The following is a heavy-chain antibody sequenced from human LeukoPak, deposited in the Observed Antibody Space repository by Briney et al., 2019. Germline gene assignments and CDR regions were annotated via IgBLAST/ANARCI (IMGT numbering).Heavy chain of an antibody. V-gene: IGHV6-1*01. J-gene: IGHJ4*02. D-gene: IGHD3-3*01. CDR1: GDIVSSNSAA. Sequence: SQTLSLTCAISGDIVSSNSAAWNWIRQSPSRGLEWLGRTFYRSKWYNDYAVSVKSRITINPDTSKNQVSLQLNSVTPEDTAVYYCARGTSFRYYDIWSGWDYWGQGTLVTVSS. CDR3: ARGTSFRYYDIWSGWDY. CDR2: TFYRSKWYN.